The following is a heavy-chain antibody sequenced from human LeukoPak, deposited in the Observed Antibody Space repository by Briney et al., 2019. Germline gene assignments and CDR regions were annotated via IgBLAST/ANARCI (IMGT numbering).Heavy chain of an antibody. D-gene: IGHD3-22*01. J-gene: IGHJ4*02. V-gene: IGHV3-30*18. Sequence: GGSLRLSCAASGFTFSSYGMHWVRQAPGKGLEWVAVISYDGSNKYYADSVKGRFTISRDNSKNTLYLQMNSLRAEDTAVYYCAKTGLDYYDSSGYLQYFDYWGQGTLVTVSS. CDR1: GFTFSSYG. CDR3: AKTGLDYYDSSGYLQYFDY. CDR2: ISYDGSNK.